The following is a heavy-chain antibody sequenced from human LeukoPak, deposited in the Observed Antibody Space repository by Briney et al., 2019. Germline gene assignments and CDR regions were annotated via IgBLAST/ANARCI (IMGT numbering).Heavy chain of an antibody. D-gene: IGHD6-19*01. Sequence: PGGSLRLSCAASGFTFSGSAMHWVRQASGKGLEWVGRIRSKANSYATAYAASVKGRFTISRDDSKNTAYLQMNSLKTEDTAVYYCTRHGAGASYYYYYMDVWDKGTTVTVSS. CDR3: TRHGAGASYYYYYMDV. CDR2: IRSKANSYAT. V-gene: IGHV3-73*01. J-gene: IGHJ6*03. CDR1: GFTFSGSA.